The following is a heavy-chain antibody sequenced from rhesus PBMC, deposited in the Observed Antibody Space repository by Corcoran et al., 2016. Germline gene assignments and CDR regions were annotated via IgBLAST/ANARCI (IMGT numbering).Heavy chain of an antibody. CDR2: IYGSGSST. V-gene: IGHV4S11*01. D-gene: IGHD6-31*01. CDR1: GGSISASY. Sequence: QVQLQESGPGVVKPSATLSLTCAVSGGSISASYRWRWLRQPPGKGLEWIGYIYGSGSSTNYNPSLNSRVTLSVYTSKNQLSLKLSSVTTADTAVYYCARGGRLVRGDYFDYWGQGVLVTVSS. J-gene: IGHJ4*01. CDR3: ARGGRLVRGDYFDY.